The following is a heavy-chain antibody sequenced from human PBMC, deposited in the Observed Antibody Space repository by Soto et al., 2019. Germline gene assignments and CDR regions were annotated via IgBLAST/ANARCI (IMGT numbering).Heavy chain of an antibody. CDR1: GYRFTHYV. D-gene: IGHD3-22*01. CDR3: VRVSASDSGVHLDF. V-gene: IGHV1-3*01. CDR2: IGAGDGKT. Sequence: QVQLVQSGTEVKKPGASVKVSCKASGYRFTHYVIHWVRQAPGQRLEWMGWIGAGDGKTYYSQNFQGSVTSTKDTSAGTAYMDLSRLISLDTAVYYCVRVSASDSGVHLDFWGQGTLVTVSS. J-gene: IGHJ4*02.